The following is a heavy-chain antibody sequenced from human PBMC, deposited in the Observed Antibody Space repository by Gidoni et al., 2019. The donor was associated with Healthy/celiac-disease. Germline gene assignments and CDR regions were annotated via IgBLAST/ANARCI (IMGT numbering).Heavy chain of an antibody. D-gene: IGHD4-17*01. CDR2: ISYDGSNK. J-gene: IGHJ4*02. CDR3: ASGNDYGDYSLRY. Sequence: QVQLVESGGGVVQPGRSLRLSCAASGFTFSSYAMHWVRQAPGKGLEWVAVISYDGSNKYYADSVKGRFTISRDNSKNTLYLQMNSLRAEDTAVYYCASGNDYGDYSLRYWGQGTLVTVSS. V-gene: IGHV3-30-3*01. CDR1: GFTFSSYA.